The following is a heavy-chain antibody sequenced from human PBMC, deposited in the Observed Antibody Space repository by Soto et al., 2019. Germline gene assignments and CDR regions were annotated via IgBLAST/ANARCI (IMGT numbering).Heavy chain of an antibody. J-gene: IGHJ4*02. CDR2: ISGSGGST. CDR3: AKDSLDTAMVTAQIDY. D-gene: IGHD5-18*01. Sequence: PGGSLRLSCAASGVTFSSYAMSWVRQAPGKGLEWVSAISGSGGSTYYADSVKGRFTISRDNSENTLYLQMNSLRAEDTAVYYCAKDSLDTAMVTAQIDYWGQGTLVTVSS. V-gene: IGHV3-23*01. CDR1: GVTFSSYA.